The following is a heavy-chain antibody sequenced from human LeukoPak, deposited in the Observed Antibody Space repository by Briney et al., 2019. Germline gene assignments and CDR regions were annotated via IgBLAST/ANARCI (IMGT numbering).Heavy chain of an antibody. D-gene: IGHD2-15*01. J-gene: IGHJ4*02. V-gene: IGHV1-24*01. CDR3: ATGVVVVAAIFDY. CDR2: FDPEDGET. CDR1: GYTLTELS. Sequence: GASVKVSCKVSGYTLTELSMHWGRQAPGKGLEGMGGFDPEDGETIYAQKFQGRVTMTEDTSTDTAYMELSSLRSEDTAVYYCATGVVVVAAIFDYWGQGTPVTVSS.